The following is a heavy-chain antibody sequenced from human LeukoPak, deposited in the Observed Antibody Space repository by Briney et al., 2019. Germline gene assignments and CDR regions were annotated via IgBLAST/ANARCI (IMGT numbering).Heavy chain of an antibody. V-gene: IGHV3-48*01. D-gene: IGHD1-26*01. J-gene: IGHJ3*02. CDR2: ISSSSSTI. CDR1: GFTFSSYY. Sequence: GGSLRLSCAASGFTFSSYYMNWVRQAPGKGLEWVSYISSSSSTIYYADSVKGRFTISRDNAKNSLYLQMNSLRAEDMAVYYCARIEWERLGRAFDIWGQGTMVTVSS. CDR3: ARIEWERLGRAFDI.